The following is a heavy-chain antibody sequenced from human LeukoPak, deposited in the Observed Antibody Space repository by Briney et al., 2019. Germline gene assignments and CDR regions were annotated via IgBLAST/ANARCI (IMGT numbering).Heavy chain of an antibody. CDR2: IYYSGST. D-gene: IGHD3-22*01. V-gene: IGHV4-59*08. CDR1: GGSISSYY. Sequence: SETLSLTCTVSGGSISSYYWGWIRQPPGKGLEWIGYIYYSGSTNYNPSLKSRVTISVDTSKNQFSLKLSSVTAADTAVYYCARLRRNYYDSSGFFYYYGMDVWGQGTTVTVSS. CDR3: ARLRRNYYDSSGFFYYYGMDV. J-gene: IGHJ6*02.